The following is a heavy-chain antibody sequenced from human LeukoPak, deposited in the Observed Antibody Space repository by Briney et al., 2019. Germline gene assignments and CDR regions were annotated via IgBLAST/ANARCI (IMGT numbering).Heavy chain of an antibody. V-gene: IGHV4-30-2*01. D-gene: IGHD6-25*01. CDR1: GGSISSGGYY. CDR2: IYHSGST. J-gene: IGHJ4*02. Sequence: NPSQTLSLTCTVSGGSISSGGYYWSWIRQPPGKGLEWIGYIYHSGSTYYNPSLKSRVTISVDRSKNQFSLKLSSVTAADTAVYYCARNRAAGFLGSDYWGQGTLVTVSS. CDR3: ARNRAAGFLGSDY.